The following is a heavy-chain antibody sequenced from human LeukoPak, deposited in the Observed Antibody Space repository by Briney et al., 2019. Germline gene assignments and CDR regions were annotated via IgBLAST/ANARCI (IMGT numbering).Heavy chain of an antibody. Sequence: ASETLSLTCTVSGGSISSYYWSWIRQPPGKGLEWIGYIYYSGTTNYNPSLKSRVTISVDTSKNQFSLKLSSVTAADTAVYYCARGDYCTNGVCYDYWGQGTLVTVSS. J-gene: IGHJ4*02. CDR2: IYYSGTT. V-gene: IGHV4-59*01. D-gene: IGHD2-8*01. CDR3: ARGDYCTNGVCYDY. CDR1: GGSISSYY.